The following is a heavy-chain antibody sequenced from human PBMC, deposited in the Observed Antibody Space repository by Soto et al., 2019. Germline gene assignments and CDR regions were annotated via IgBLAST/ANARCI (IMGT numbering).Heavy chain of an antibody. CDR2: IIPIFGTA. V-gene: IGHV1-69*01. CDR1: GGTFSSYA. Sequence: VQLVQSGAEVKKPGSSVKVSCKASGGTFSSYAISWVRQAPGQGLEWMGGIIPIFGTANYAQKFQGRVTITADESTSTAYMELSSLRSEDTAVYYCARGTPYGSGSYSDYWGQGTLVTVSS. J-gene: IGHJ4*02. D-gene: IGHD3-10*01. CDR3: ARGTPYGSGSYSDY.